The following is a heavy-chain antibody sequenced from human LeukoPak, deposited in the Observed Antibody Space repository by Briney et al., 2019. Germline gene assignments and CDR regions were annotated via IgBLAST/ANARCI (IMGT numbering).Heavy chain of an antibody. CDR1: GGSIRNHF. J-gene: IGHJ5*02. Sequence: SETLSLTCSVSGGSIRNHFWSWIRLPPGKGLEWIGYIYYTTSANYSPSLASRVTISVDTSKNQLSLKLNSVSAADTAIYYCARDRKYFDAWVQGTRVSVSS. CDR3: ARDRKYFDA. CDR2: IYYTTSA. V-gene: IGHV4-59*11.